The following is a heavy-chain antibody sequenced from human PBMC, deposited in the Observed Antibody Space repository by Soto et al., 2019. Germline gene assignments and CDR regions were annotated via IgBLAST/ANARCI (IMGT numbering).Heavy chain of an antibody. V-gene: IGHV3-7*03. Sequence: PGGSLRLSCVASGFTFGNDWMSWVRQAPGKGLERVTRINEDGSAKYYVDSVKGRFTISRDNAKNSLYLQMNSLRAEDTAIYYCAKVSSSWYAGFFDLWGQGTLVTVSS. CDR2: INEDGSAK. CDR1: GFTFGNDW. CDR3: AKVSSSWYAGFFDL. J-gene: IGHJ4*02. D-gene: IGHD6-13*01.